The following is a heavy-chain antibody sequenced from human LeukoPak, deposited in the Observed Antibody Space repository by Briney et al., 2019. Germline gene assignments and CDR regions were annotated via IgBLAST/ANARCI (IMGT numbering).Heavy chain of an antibody. CDR3: ARGMPTTAAVDY. CDR2: INPNGGST. D-gene: IGHD4-11*01. Sequence: ASLKVSCKASGYTFTSYNMNWVRQATGQGLEWMGWINPNGGSTSYAQKFQGRVTMTRNTSISTAYMELSSRRSEDAAVYYCARGMPTTAAVDYRGQGTLVTVSS. V-gene: IGHV1-8*01. CDR1: GYTFTSYN. J-gene: IGHJ4*02.